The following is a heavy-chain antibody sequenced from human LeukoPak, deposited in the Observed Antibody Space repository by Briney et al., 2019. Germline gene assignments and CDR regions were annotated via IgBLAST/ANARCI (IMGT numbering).Heavy chain of an antibody. CDR1: GFTFSNYV. V-gene: IGHV3-23*01. J-gene: IGHJ4*02. Sequence: GGSLRLSCVASGFTFSNYVMTWVRQAPGKGLEWVSTITGSGGDTFYPNSVKGRFTISRDDSKNTVYLQMNSLRLEDAAVYYCAKVKSSGHIPYFDYWGQGTLVTVSS. D-gene: IGHD6-19*01. CDR2: ITGSGGDT. CDR3: AKVKSSGHIPYFDY.